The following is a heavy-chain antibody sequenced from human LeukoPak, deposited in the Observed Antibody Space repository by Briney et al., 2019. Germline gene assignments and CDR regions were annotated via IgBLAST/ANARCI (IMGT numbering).Heavy chain of an antibody. D-gene: IGHD2/OR15-2a*01. J-gene: IGHJ5*02. V-gene: IGHV4-59*08. CDR1: GTSITRTY. Sequence: PSETLSLTCTVSGTSITRTYWSWIRQPPGRGLESVGYVYDTGDTNYNPSLKSRVSLSLDTSNNQFSLKLSSVTAADTAVYYCARHPFQYPFDHWGQGTVVSVSS. CDR3: ARHPFQYPFDH. CDR2: VYDTGDT.